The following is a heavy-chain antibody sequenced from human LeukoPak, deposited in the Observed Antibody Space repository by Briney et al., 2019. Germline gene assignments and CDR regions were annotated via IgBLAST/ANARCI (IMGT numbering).Heavy chain of an antibody. V-gene: IGHV3-23*01. CDR1: GFTFSSYA. J-gene: IGHJ5*02. CDR3: AKCGQQLVPRWFDP. D-gene: IGHD6-13*01. Sequence: GASLRLSCAASGFTFSSYAMSWARQAPGKGLEWVSVISGSGGSTYYADSVKGRFTIPRDNSKNTLYLQMNSLRAEDTAVYYCAKCGQQLVPRWFDPWGQGTLVTVSS. CDR2: ISGSGGST.